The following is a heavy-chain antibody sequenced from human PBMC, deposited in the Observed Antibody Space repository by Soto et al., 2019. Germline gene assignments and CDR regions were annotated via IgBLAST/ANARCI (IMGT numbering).Heavy chain of an antibody. Sequence: EVQLLESGGGLVQPGGSLRLSCAASGFTFSNFVMRWVRQTPGKGLEWVSTITETGGDTYYTDSVKGRFTISRDNSKNTLYLQMTSLRAEDTALYYCTKASSDRLHMEVWGQGTTVTVSS. V-gene: IGHV3-23*01. CDR3: TKASSDRLHMEV. CDR2: ITETGGDT. D-gene: IGHD2-15*01. CDR1: GFTFSNFV. J-gene: IGHJ6*02.